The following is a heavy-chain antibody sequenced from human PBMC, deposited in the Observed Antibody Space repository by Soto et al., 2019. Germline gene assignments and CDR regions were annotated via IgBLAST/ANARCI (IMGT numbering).Heavy chain of an antibody. CDR1: GFTFSSYA. Sequence: GGSLRLSCAASGFTFSSYAMSWVRQAPGKGLEWVSAISGSGGSAYYADSVKGRFTISRDNSKNTLYLQMNSLRAEDTAVYYCANYRIAVAWGGDYWGQGTLVTVSS. J-gene: IGHJ4*02. V-gene: IGHV3-23*01. D-gene: IGHD6-19*01. CDR3: ANYRIAVAWGGDY. CDR2: ISGSGGSA.